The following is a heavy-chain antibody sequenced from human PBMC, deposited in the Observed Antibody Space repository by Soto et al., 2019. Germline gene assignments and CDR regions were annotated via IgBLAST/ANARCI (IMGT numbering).Heavy chain of an antibody. CDR2: ISSGGSTK. J-gene: IGHJ3*02. CDR3: AKDGDYDFWSGHDGFDI. Sequence: GGALRLSCAASGFTFSSYEMNWVRQAPGKGLEWVSYISSGGSTKYYADSVKGRFTISRDNAKNSLSLQMNSLRPEDTAVYYCAKDGDYDFWSGHDGFDIWGQGTMVT. CDR1: GFTFSSYE. D-gene: IGHD3-3*01. V-gene: IGHV3-48*03.